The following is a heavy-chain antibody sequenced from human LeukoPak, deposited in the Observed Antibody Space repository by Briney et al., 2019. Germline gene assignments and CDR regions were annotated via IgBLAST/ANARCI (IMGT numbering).Heavy chain of an antibody. CDR3: ARDLVGYGSGSYYAPFDY. D-gene: IGHD3-10*01. CDR1: GFPFSSYS. J-gene: IGHJ4*02. Sequence: GGSLRLSCAASGFPFSSYSMNWVRQAPGKGLEWVSYISSSSSTIYYADSVKGRFTISRDNAKNSLYLQMNSLRAEDTAVYYCARDLVGYGSGSYYAPFDYWGQGTLVTVSS. V-gene: IGHV3-48*04. CDR2: ISSSSSTI.